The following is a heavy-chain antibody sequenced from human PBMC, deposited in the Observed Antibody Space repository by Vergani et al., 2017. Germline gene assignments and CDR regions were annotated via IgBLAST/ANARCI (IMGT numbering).Heavy chain of an antibody. J-gene: IGHJ6*03. CDR3: ARSGYCAHGVCYMTYYHYMDV. CDR2: ISGSGGST. D-gene: IGHD2-8*01. V-gene: IGHV3-23*01. Sequence: EVQLLESGGGLVQPGGSLRLSCAASGFTFSSYAMSWVRQAPGKGLEWVSAISGSGGSTYYADSVKGRFTISRDNSKNTLYLQMNSLRAEDTAVYYCARSGYCAHGVCYMTYYHYMDVWGKGTAVTVSS. CDR1: GFTFSSYA.